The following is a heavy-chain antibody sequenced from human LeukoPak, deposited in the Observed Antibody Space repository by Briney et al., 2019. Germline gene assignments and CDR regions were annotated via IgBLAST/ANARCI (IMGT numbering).Heavy chain of an antibody. CDR1: GFTFSSYA. Sequence: GGSLRFSCAASGFTFSSYAMSWVRQAPGKGLEWVSGISGSGGSTFYADSVKGRFTINRDNSKNTLYLQMNSLRAEDTAVYYCAGIVGATGGYWGQGTLVTVSS. D-gene: IGHD1-26*01. V-gene: IGHV3-23*01. CDR2: ISGSGGST. J-gene: IGHJ4*02. CDR3: AGIVGATGGY.